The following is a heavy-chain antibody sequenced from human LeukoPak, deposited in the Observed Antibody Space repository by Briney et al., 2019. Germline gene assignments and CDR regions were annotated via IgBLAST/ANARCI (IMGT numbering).Heavy chain of an antibody. D-gene: IGHD3-3*01. J-gene: IGHJ4*02. CDR2: INTDGSST. CDR1: GFTFSSYW. CDR3: AKVWSPTYYDFWSGYYEY. V-gene: IGHV3-74*01. Sequence: GGSLRLSCAASGFTFSSYWMHWVRQAPGKGLVWVSRINTDGSSTSYADSVKGRFTISRDNAKNTLYLQMNSLRAEDTAVYYCAKVWSPTYYDFWSGYYEYWGQGTLVTVSS.